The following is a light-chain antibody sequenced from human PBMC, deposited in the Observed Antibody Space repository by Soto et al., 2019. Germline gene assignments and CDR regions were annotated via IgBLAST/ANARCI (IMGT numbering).Light chain of an antibody. CDR1: QSVDNN. CDR2: GSF. V-gene: IGKV3-15*01. J-gene: IGKJ5*01. Sequence: IVLTQSPGTLSLTPGESATLSCRASQSVDNNVAWYQQKPGQAPRLLIVGSFARATGIPARFSGSGSGSEFTLTISGLQSEDFAVYYCQQYNDRPPITFGQGTRLEIK. CDR3: QQYNDRPPIT.